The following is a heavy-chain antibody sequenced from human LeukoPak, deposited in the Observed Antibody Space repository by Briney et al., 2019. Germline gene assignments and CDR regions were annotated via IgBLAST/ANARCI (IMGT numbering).Heavy chain of an antibody. CDR2: ISGSGGST. D-gene: IGHD3-16*02. CDR3: AKDMITFGGGIVPDFDY. CDR1: GFTFSSYA. V-gene: IGHV3-23*01. Sequence: GGSLRLSCAASGFTFSSYAMSWVRQAPGKGLEWVSAISGSGGSTYYADSVKGRFTISRDNSKNTLYLQMNSLRAEDTAVYYCAKDMITFGGGIVPDFDYWGQGTLVTVSS. J-gene: IGHJ4*02.